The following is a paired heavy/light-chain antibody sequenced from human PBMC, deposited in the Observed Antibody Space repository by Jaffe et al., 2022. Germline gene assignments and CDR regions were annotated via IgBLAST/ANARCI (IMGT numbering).Heavy chain of an antibody. CDR2: IRPDGGSG. V-gene: IGHV3-7*01. CDR1: GFTFNNYW. CDR3: LAWGDVNY. Sequence: EVQLVESGGGLVQPGGSLRLSCVGSGFTFNNYWMNWVRQAPGKGLEWVANIRPDGGSGRSVESVKGRFTVSRDNAKNSVFLQMNSLRVEDTAVYYCLAWGDVNYWGQGTLVTVSS. D-gene: IGHD3-16*01. J-gene: IGHJ4*02.
Light chain of an antibody. J-gene: IGKJ2*01. CDR1: QSLISTDGNTF. CDR2: RVS. V-gene: IGKV2-30*01. CDR3: MQYTHWPHT. Sequence: DAVLTQSPLSLPVTLGQAASISCRSSQSLISTDGNTFLAWLQQRPGQSPRRLIDRVSNRDSGVPDRFSGSGSGTDFTLKISRVEAEDVGVYYCMQYTHWPHTFGQGTKLEIK.